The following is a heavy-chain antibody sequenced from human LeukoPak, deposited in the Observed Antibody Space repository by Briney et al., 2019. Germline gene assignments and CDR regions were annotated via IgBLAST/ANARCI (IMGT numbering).Heavy chain of an antibody. D-gene: IGHD4-23*01. J-gene: IGHJ4*02. CDR1: GGSISSSSYY. CDR2: IYYSGST. V-gene: IGHV4-39*07. Sequence: SETLSLTCTVSGGSISSSSYYWGWIRQPPGKGLEWIGSIYYSGSTFYNPSLKSRVTISVDTSKNQFSLKLSPVTAADTAVYYCARIATVVTEDSDYWGQGTLVTVSS. CDR3: ARIATVVTEDSDY.